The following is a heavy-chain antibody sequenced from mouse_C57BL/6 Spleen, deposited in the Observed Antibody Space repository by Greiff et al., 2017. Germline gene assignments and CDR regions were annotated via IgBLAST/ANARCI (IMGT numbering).Heavy chain of an antibody. D-gene: IGHD4-1*01. CDR3: ARWEDYAMDY. J-gene: IGHJ4*01. CDR2: IYPGDGDT. Sequence: VQLQESGPELVKPGASVKISCKASGYAFSSSWMNWVKQRPGTGLEWIGRIYPGDGDTNYNQKFKGKSTLTVDKSSSTAYMQLSSLTSEDSAVYYCARWEDYAMDYWGQGTSGTVSS. V-gene: IGHV1-82*01. CDR1: GYAFSSSW.